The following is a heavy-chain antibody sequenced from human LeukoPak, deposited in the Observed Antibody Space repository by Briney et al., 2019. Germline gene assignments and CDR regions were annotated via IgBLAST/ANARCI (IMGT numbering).Heavy chain of an antibody. J-gene: IGHJ4*02. CDR3: AKAAVPSYSSGGQYLDY. Sequence: PGGSLRLSCAASQFTFSIYAMSWVRQAPGKGLEWVSAISGSGGSTLYADSVKGRFTISRDNSKDTMYLQMNSLRAEDTALYYCAKAAVPSYSSGGQYLDYWGQGTLVTVSS. CDR2: ISGSGGST. CDR1: QFTFSIYA. D-gene: IGHD6-19*01. V-gene: IGHV3-23*01.